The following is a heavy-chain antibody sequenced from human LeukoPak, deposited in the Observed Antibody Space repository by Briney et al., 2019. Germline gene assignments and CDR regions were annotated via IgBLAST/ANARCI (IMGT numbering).Heavy chain of an antibody. D-gene: IGHD3-9*01. CDR3: ARDGAVDILTGYGAFDM. V-gene: IGHV4-59*01. CDR2: IYYSGSP. Sequence: SETLSLTCTVSGGSISSYYWSWIRQPPGKGLEWIGYIYYSGSPNYNPSLNSRVTISLDTSRNQFSLKLSSVTAADAAVYYCARDGAVDILTGYGAFDMWGQGTMVTVSS. J-gene: IGHJ3*02. CDR1: GGSISSYY.